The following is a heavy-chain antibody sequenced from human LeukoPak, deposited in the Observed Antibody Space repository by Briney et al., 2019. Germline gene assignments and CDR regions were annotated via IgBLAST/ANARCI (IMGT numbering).Heavy chain of an antibody. CDR1: GFTFDDYA. CDR2: ISWNSGSI. CDR3: XXXEGDYENYYYYGMDV. Sequence: GRSLRLSCAASGFTFDDYAMHWVRQAPGKGLEWVSGISWNSGSIGYADSVKGRFTISRDNAKNSLYLQMNSLRAEDTALYYXXXXEGDYENYYYYGMDVWGQGTTVTVSS. J-gene: IGHJ6*02. V-gene: IGHV3-9*01. D-gene: IGHD4-17*01.